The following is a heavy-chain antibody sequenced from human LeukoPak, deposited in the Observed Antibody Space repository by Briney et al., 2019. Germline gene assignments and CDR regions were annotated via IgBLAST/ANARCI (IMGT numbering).Heavy chain of an antibody. CDR2: INHSGRT. CDR1: GGSFSGYY. Sequence: SETLSLTCAVYGGSFSGYYWSWIGQPPGKGLEWIGEINHSGRTNYNPSLKSRVTISVDTSKNQFSLKLSSVTAADTAVYYCARGLYDSSGYYSGRFDPWGQGTLVTVSS. J-gene: IGHJ5*02. D-gene: IGHD3-22*01. CDR3: ARGLYDSSGYYSGRFDP. V-gene: IGHV4-34*01.